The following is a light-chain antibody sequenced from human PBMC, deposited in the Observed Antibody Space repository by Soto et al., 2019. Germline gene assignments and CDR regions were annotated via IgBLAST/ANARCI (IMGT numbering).Light chain of an antibody. Sequence: QSALTQPPSASGSLGQSVTISCTGTSSDVGGYNYVSWYQLHPGKAPKLMIYAVSKRPSGVPGRFSGSKSGNTASLTVSGLQAEDEADYYCSSHAGTNNYVFGTGTKLTVL. CDR3: SSHAGTNNYV. J-gene: IGLJ1*01. CDR2: AVS. CDR1: SSDVGGYNY. V-gene: IGLV2-8*01.